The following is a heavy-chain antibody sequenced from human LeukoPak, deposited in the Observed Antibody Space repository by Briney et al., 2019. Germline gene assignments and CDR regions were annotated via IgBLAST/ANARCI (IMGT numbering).Heavy chain of an antibody. V-gene: IGHV3-33*01. Sequence: GRSLRLPCAASGFTFSSYGMHWVRQAPGKGLEWVAVIWYDGSNKYYADSVKGRFTISRDNSKNTLYLQMNSLRAEDTAVYYCARDYGEVRLPLALFDYWGQGTLVTVSS. CDR1: GFTFSSYG. J-gene: IGHJ4*02. CDR3: ARDYGEVRLPLALFDY. D-gene: IGHD4-17*01. CDR2: IWYDGSNK.